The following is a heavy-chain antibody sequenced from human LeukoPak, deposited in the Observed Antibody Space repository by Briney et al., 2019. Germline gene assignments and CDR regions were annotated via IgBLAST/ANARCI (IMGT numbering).Heavy chain of an antibody. CDR1: GFTFSSYA. D-gene: IGHD5-18*01. V-gene: IGHV3-30*04. CDR2: ISYDGSNK. J-gene: IGHJ4*02. CDR3: ARSLSLYSYGYYFDY. Sequence: GRSLRLSCAASGFTFSSYAMHWVRQAPGKGLGWVAVISYDGSNKYYADSVKGRFTISRDNSKNTLYLQMNSLRAEDTAVYYCARSLSLYSYGYYFDYWGQGTLVTVSS.